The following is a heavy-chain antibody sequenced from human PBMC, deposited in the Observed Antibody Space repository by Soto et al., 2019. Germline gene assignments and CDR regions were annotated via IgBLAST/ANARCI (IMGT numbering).Heavy chain of an antibody. Sequence: AGGSLRLSCAASGVTFSSYEMNWVRQAPGQGLEWVADISDSGGTVYYADSVKGRFTVSRDNAQNSVYLQMNSLRTEDTAVYYCARDLLHYDFWSGYSAYFYYGMDVWGPGTTVTVSS. V-gene: IGHV3-48*03. D-gene: IGHD3-3*01. CDR3: ARDLLHYDFWSGYSAYFYYGMDV. J-gene: IGHJ6*02. CDR1: GVTFSSYE. CDR2: ISDSGGTV.